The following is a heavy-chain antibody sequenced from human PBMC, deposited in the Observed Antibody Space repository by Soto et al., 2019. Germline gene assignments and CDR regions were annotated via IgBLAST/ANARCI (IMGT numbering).Heavy chain of an antibody. CDR2: IYWDDDK. V-gene: IGHV2-5*02. J-gene: IGHJ6*02. CDR3: AHSRRLSGYEYYYYYYGMDV. CDR1: GFSLSTSGVG. D-gene: IGHD5-12*01. Sequence: QITLKESGPTLVKPTQTLTLTCTFSGFSLSTSGVGVGWIRQPPGKALEWLALIYWDDDKRYSPSLKSRLTITKDTPTSPVVPTMTNMDPVDTATYYCAHSRRLSGYEYYYYYYGMDVWGQGTTVTVSS.